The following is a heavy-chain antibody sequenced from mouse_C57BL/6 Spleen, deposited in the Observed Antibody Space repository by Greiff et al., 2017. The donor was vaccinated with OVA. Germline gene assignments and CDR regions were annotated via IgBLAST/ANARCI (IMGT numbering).Heavy chain of an antibody. Sequence: VQLQQSGPELVKPGASVKISCKASGYAFSSSWMNWVKQRPGKGLEWIGRIYPGDGDTNYNGKFKGKATLTADKSSSTAYMQLSSLTSEDSAVYFCARPYGPYYFDYWGQGTTLTVSS. V-gene: IGHV1-82*01. D-gene: IGHD2-10*02. CDR2: IYPGDGDT. CDR1: GYAFSSSW. CDR3: ARPYGPYYFDY. J-gene: IGHJ2*01.